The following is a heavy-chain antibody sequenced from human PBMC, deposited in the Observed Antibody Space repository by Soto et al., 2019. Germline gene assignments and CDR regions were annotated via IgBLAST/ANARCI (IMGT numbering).Heavy chain of an antibody. Sequence: VKVSCKASGGTFSRYTITWVRQAPGQGLEWMGGITPMFGTPNYAQKFQGRVTITADESTSTAHMELSSLRSEDTAMYYCARDGTLYDSSAYYYLYWGQGTLVTVSS. CDR3: ARDGTLYDSSAYYYLY. CDR2: ITPMFGTP. J-gene: IGHJ4*02. D-gene: IGHD3-22*01. V-gene: IGHV1-69*13. CDR1: GGTFSRYT.